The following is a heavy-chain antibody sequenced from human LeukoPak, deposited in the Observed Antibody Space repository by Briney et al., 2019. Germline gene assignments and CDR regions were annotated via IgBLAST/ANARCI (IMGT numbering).Heavy chain of an antibody. V-gene: IGHV4-39*02. Sequence: SETLSLTCSVSGGSISSGSHYWGWIRQPPGKGLEWIQSMHYSGSTDYNPSLKSRATISIDTSKNHFSLKLRFVTAADTAVYHCARLGYCSSTSCYVDQWGQGTLVTVSS. D-gene: IGHD2-2*01. CDR2: MHYSGST. J-gene: IGHJ4*02. CDR3: ARLGYCSSTSCYVDQ. CDR1: GGSISSGSHY.